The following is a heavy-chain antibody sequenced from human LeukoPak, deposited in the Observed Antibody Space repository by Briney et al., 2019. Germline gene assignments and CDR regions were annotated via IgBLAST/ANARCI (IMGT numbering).Heavy chain of an antibody. CDR2: INPNSGGT. Sequence: GASVKVSCKASGYTFTGYYMHWVRQAPGQGLEWMGWINPNSGGTNYAQKFQGRVTMTRDTSISTAYMELSRLRSDDTAVYYCARVIADDSYYGMDVWGQGTTVTVSS. J-gene: IGHJ6*02. CDR1: GYTFTGYY. V-gene: IGHV1-2*02. CDR3: ARVIADDSYYGMDV. D-gene: IGHD6-13*01.